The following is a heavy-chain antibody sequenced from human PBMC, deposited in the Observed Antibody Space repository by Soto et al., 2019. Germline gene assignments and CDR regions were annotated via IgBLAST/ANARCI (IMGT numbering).Heavy chain of an antibody. CDR2: IYYTGST. CDR3: ARANWDFEY. J-gene: IGHJ4*02. V-gene: IGHV4-59*11. D-gene: IGHD7-27*01. Sequence: PSEPLSLTCTVSGGSINNHYWSWIRQPPGKGLEWIGYIYYTGSTNYNPSLKSRLTTSVDTSKKRVTLTLTSPTAADTAIYNCARANWDFEYWGQGTLVTVSS. CDR1: GGSINNHY.